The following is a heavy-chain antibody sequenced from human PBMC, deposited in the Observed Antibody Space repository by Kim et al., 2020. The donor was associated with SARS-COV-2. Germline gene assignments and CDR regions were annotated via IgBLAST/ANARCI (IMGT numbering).Heavy chain of an antibody. J-gene: IGHJ6*02. CDR3: TRDRLFDSYGMDV. V-gene: IGHV3-49*04. Sequence: GGSLRLSCSTSGFTFGDYAMSWVRQAPGKGLEWVAVIRNTASGGTKEYAASVRDRFIISRDDSKSIVYLQMNSLKLDDTAVYYCTRDRLFDSYGMDVWGQGTTVTVS. CDR2: IRNTASGGTK. CDR1: GFTFGDYA.